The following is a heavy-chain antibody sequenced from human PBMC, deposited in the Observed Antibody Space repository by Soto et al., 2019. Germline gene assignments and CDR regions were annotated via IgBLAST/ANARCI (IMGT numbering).Heavy chain of an antibody. D-gene: IGHD7-27*01. CDR1: GFTFSSYW. J-gene: IGHJ3*02. Sequence: EVQLVESGGGLVQPGGSLRLSCAASGFTFSSYWMSWVRQAPGKGLEWVANIKQDGSEKYYVDSVKGRFTISRDNAKNSLYLQMNSLRAEDTAVYYCAREAVTPNWGSGDAFDIWGQGTMVTVSS. V-gene: IGHV3-7*05. CDR2: IKQDGSEK. CDR3: AREAVTPNWGSGDAFDI.